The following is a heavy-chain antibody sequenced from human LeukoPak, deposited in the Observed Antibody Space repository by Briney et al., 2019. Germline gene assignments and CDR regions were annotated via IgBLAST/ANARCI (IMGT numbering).Heavy chain of an antibody. CDR2: ISYDGGEK. V-gene: IGHV3-30*03. CDR3: ARGDGIAAAAGRYNWFDP. CDR1: GFIFTNYF. D-gene: IGHD6-13*01. Sequence: GGSLRLSCAASGFIFTNYFMSWVRQAPGKGLEWVALISYDGGEKYYADSVKGRFTIFRDNVKTLYLQMNSLRDEDTAVYYCARGDGIAAAAGRYNWFDPWGQGTLVTVSS. J-gene: IGHJ5*02.